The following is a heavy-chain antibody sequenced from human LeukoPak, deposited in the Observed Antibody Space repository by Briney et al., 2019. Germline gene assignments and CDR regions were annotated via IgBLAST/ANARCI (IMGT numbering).Heavy chain of an antibody. CDR2: ISSSSSYI. Sequence: GSLRLSCAASGFTFSSYSMNWARQAPGKGLEWVSSISSSSSYIYYADSVKGRFTISRDNAKNSLYPQMNSLRAEDTAVYYCARDYYDSSGIFDYWGQGTLVTVSS. CDR3: ARDYYDSSGIFDY. J-gene: IGHJ4*02. V-gene: IGHV3-21*04. D-gene: IGHD3-22*01. CDR1: GFTFSSYS.